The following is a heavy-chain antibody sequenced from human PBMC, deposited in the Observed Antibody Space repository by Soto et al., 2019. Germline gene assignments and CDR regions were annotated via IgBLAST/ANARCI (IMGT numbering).Heavy chain of an antibody. CDR3: AKVLDHSPTNYWWG. J-gene: IGHJ4*02. CDR2: ITSRGDHT. Sequence: EVQLLESGGGLVQPGGSLRLSCAASGFTFTTFAMSWVRQAPGKGLEWVSVITSRGDHTSYADSVKGRFTISRDNSKDTLYLQRGSLRAEDTAVYYCAKVLDHSPTNYWWGWGQGSLVTVSS. D-gene: IGHD2-8*01. CDR1: GFTFTTFA. V-gene: IGHV3-23*01.